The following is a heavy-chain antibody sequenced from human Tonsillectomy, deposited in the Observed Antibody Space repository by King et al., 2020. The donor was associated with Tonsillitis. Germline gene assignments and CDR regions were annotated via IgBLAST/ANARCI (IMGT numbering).Heavy chain of an antibody. CDR1: GFTFSRYA. J-gene: IGHJ3*01. CDR2: VSYDGNNK. Sequence: QVQLVESGGGVVQPGRSLRLSCAASGFTFSRYAMHWVRQAPGKGLDWVAVVSYDGNNKYYADSVKGRFTISRDNSKNTLFLQVISLRGEDTAVYFCARPRGLSVDPTHDAFDVWGQGTMLTVSS. CDR3: ARPRGLSVDPTHDAFDV. V-gene: IGHV3-30*04. D-gene: IGHD2-15*01.